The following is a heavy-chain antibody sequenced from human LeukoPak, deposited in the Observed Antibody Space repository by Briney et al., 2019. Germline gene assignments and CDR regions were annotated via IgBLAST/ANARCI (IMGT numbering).Heavy chain of an antibody. CDR2: IYYSGST. V-gene: IGHV4-59*01. CDR3: ARVAVTYVGPHEVDY. CDR1: GGSISSYY. J-gene: IGHJ4*02. D-gene: IGHD4-11*01. Sequence: SETLSLTCTVSGGSISSYYWSWIRQPPGKGLEWIGYIYYSGSTNYNPSLKSRVTISVDTSKNQFSLKLSSVTAADTAVYYCARVAVTYVGPHEVDYWGQGTLVTVSS.